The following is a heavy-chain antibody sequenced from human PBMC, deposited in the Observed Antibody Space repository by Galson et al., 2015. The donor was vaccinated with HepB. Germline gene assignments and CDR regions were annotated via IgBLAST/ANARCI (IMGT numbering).Heavy chain of an antibody. Sequence: SLRLSCAASGLTFYRYNVNWVRQAPGKGLEWVASISSGSSYIYYADSVTGRFTISRDNTKNSVSLQMNSRRAEDTAGYYCARESHCGGYICYFDYWGQGTLVTVSS. D-gene: IGHD2-21*01. CDR2: ISSGSSYI. J-gene: IGHJ4*02. CDR1: GLTFYRYN. V-gene: IGHV3-21*01. CDR3: ARESHCGGYICYFDY.